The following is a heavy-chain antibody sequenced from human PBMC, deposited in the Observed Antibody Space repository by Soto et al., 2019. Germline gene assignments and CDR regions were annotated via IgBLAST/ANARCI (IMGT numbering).Heavy chain of an antibody. CDR2: INHSGNT. CDR1: GASLSDNY. V-gene: IGHV4-34*01. J-gene: IGHJ5*02. Sequence: PSETLSLTCAVYGASLSDNYCNWLRQPPGKGLEWIGEINHSGNTNYNPSLRSRVTIPIDTSKNQLSLNLRSVSAADTAVYYCARGGGEFDAWGQGTPVTVSS. CDR3: ARGGGEFDA. D-gene: IGHD2-21*01.